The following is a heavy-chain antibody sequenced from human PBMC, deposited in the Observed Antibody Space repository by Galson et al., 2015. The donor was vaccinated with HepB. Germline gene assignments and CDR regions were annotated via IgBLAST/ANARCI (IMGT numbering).Heavy chain of an antibody. D-gene: IGHD7-27*01. CDR1: GYTFTDYY. J-gene: IGHJ5*02. Sequence: SVKVSCKASGYTFTDYYIHWVRQAPGQGLEWMGWINPNNGGANYAQKFQGRVTMTRDTSISTAYMELSSLRSDDTAVYYCARGGAQTGYNWFDPWGQGTLVTVSS. V-gene: IGHV1-2*02. CDR2: INPNNGGA. CDR3: ARGGAQTGYNWFDP.